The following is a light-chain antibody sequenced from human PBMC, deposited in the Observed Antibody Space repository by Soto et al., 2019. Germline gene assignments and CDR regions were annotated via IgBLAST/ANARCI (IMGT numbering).Light chain of an antibody. V-gene: IGLV2-14*01. Sequence: QSVLTQPASVSGSPGQSITISCTGTSSDVGGYNYVSWYQQHPGKAAKLMIYEVSNRPSGVSNRFSGSKSGNTASLTISGLQAEDEADYYCISYTSSSTLYVFGTGTKVTVL. CDR3: ISYTSSSTLYV. J-gene: IGLJ1*01. CDR2: EVS. CDR1: SSDVGGYNY.